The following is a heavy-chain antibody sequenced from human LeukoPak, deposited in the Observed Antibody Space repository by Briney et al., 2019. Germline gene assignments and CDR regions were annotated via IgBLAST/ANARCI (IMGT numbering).Heavy chain of an antibody. J-gene: IGHJ4*02. CDR3: AKPVYGSGSSDTV. CDR2: ISGSGGST. Sequence: GGSLRLSCAASGFTFSSYAMSWARQAPGKGLEWVSAISGSGGSTYYADSVKGRFTISRDNSKNTLYLQMNSLRAEDTAVYYCAKPVYGSGSSDTVWGQGTLVTVSS. CDR1: GFTFSSYA. D-gene: IGHD3-10*01. V-gene: IGHV3-23*01.